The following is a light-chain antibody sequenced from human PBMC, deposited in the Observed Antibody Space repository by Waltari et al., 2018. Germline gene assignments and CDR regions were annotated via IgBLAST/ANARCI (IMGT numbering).Light chain of an antibody. J-gene: IGKJ5*01. V-gene: IGKV3-20*01. CDR3: QQYGTLIT. Sequence: QSPGTLSLSPGERATLSCRASQSVRSSYLAWYQQKPGQAPRLLIYGASSRATGIPDRFSGSGSGTDFTLTISRLEPEDFAVYYCQQYGTLITFGQGTRLEIK. CDR2: GAS. CDR1: QSVRSSY.